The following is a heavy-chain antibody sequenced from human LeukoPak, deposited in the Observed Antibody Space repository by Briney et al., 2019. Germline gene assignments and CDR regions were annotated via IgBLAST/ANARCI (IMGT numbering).Heavy chain of an antibody. CDR3: AKDFLFNYYDSSGYYFDY. J-gene: IGHJ4*02. CDR2: ISGSGGST. V-gene: IGHV3-23*01. Sequence: GGSLRLSCAASGFTFSSYAMSWVRQAPGKGLEWVSAISGSGGSTYYADSVKGRFTISRDNSKNPLYLQMNSLRAEDTAVYYCAKDFLFNYYDSSGYYFDYWGQGTLVTVSS. D-gene: IGHD3-22*01. CDR1: GFTFSSYA.